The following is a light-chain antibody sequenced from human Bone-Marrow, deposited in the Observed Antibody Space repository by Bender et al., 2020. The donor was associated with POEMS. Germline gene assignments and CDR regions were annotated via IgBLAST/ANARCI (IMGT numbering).Light chain of an antibody. V-gene: IGLV2-14*01. CDR2: DGT. J-gene: IGLJ2*01. CDR3: GSYTRSNTVV. Sequence: QSALTQPASVSGSPGQSITISCTGASSDAGGYDYVSWYQQYPGKAPKLMIYDGTKRPSGVSNRFSGSKSGDAASLTISGLQAEDEAEYYCGSYTRSNTVVFGGGTKLTVL. CDR1: SSDAGGYDY.